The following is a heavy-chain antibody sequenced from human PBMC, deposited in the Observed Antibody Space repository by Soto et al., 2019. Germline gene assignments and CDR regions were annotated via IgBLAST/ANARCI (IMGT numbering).Heavy chain of an antibody. CDR2: ISGSGGST. V-gene: IGHV3-23*01. Sequence: GGSLRLSCAASGFTFSSYAMSWVRQAPGKGLEWVSAISGSGGSTYYADSVKGRFTISRDNSKNTLYLQMNSLRAEDTAVYYCAKDAYYDSSGYVTWDYWGQGTLVTVSS. CDR1: GFTFSSYA. CDR3: AKDAYYDSSGYVTWDY. D-gene: IGHD3-22*01. J-gene: IGHJ4*02.